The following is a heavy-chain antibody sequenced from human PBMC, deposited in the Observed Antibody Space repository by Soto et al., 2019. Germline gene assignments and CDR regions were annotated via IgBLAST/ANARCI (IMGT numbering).Heavy chain of an antibody. CDR1: GFTFSSYS. V-gene: IGHV3-48*02. CDR3: ARDKAPRRYCSSTSCFAGAYYYYGMDV. CDR2: ISSSSSTI. D-gene: IGHD2-2*01. Sequence: GGSLRLSCAASGFTFSSYSMNWVRQAPGKGLEWVSYISSSSSTIYYADSVKGRFTISRDNAKNSLYLQMNSLRDEDTAVYYCARDKAPRRYCSSTSCFAGAYYYYGMDVWGQGTTVTVSS. J-gene: IGHJ6*02.